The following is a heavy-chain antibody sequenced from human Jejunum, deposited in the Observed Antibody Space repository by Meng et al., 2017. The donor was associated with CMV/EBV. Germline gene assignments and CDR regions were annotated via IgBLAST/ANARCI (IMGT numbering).Heavy chain of an antibody. J-gene: IGHJ4*02. CDR2: IYSGGGSL. CDR1: FTFSTYA. Sequence: FTFSTYAMSWVRQAPGKGLEWVAVIYSGGGSLYYEDSVKGRFTISRDNSKNTLYLEMNSLRAEDTAQYYCAKDTLRGPGGPFDSWGQGTLVTVSS. CDR3: AKDTLRGPGGPFDS. V-gene: IGHV3-23*03. D-gene: IGHD3-16*01.